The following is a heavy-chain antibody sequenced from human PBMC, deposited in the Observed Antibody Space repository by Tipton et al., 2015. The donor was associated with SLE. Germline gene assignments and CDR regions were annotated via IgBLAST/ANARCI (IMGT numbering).Heavy chain of an antibody. Sequence: SLRLSCAASGFIFSSYSMNWVRQAPGKGLEWVSSISSSSSYIYYADSVKGRFTISRDNAKNSLYLQMNSLRAEDTAVYYCAREVGTAYYYYYGMEVWGQWTTVTVSS. J-gene: IGHJ6*02. CDR3: AREVGTAYYYYYGMEV. D-gene: IGHD1-7*01. CDR1: GFIFSSYS. CDR2: ISSSSSYI. V-gene: IGHV3-21*03.